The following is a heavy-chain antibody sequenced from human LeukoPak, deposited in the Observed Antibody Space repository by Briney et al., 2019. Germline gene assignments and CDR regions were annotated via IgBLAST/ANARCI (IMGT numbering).Heavy chain of an antibody. CDR2: ISSSGSYI. D-gene: IGHD3-22*01. V-gene: IGHV3-21*01. Sequence: GWSLRLSCAASGFTFSSYSMNWVRQAPGKGLEWVSSISSSGSYIYYADSVKGRFTISRDNAKNSLYLQMNSLRAEDTAVYYCARDSSGYYTHFDYWGQGTLVTVSS. J-gene: IGHJ4*02. CDR3: ARDSSGYYTHFDY. CDR1: GFTFSSYS.